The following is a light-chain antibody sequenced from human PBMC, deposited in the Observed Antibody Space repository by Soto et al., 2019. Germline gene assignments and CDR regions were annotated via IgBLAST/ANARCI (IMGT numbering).Light chain of an antibody. CDR1: QTVLYSANNKNY. CDR2: WAS. V-gene: IGKV4-1*01. Sequence: DIVMTQSPDSLAVSLGERATINCKSSQTVLYSANNKNYLVWYQQKPGQPPKMLIYWASTRESGVPDRFSGSGSGTDFTLTISSLQAEDVAVYYCQQYYSTLLTFGGGTKVDIK. CDR3: QQYYSTLLT. J-gene: IGKJ4*01.